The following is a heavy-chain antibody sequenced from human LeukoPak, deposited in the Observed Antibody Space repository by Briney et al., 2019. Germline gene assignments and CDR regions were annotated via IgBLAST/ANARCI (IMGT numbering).Heavy chain of an antibody. V-gene: IGHV3-74*01. CDR1: GFTFSSYW. Sequence: GGSLRLSCAASGFTFSSYWTHWVRQAPGKGLLWVSRINSDGSSTSYADSVKGRFTISRDNAKNSLYLQMNSLRAEDTALYYCARDSLLSYFDYWGQGTLVTVSS. D-gene: IGHD2/OR15-2a*01. CDR2: INSDGSST. J-gene: IGHJ4*02. CDR3: ARDSLLSYFDY.